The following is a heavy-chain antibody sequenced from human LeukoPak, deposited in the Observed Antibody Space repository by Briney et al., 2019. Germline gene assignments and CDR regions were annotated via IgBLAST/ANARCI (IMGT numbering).Heavy chain of an antibody. V-gene: IGHV3-23*01. Sequence: GGSLRLSCAASGFTFSSYAMSWVRQAPGKGLEWVSAISGSGGSTYYADSVKGRFTISRDNSKNTLYLQMNSLRAEDTAVYYCVKGQGDYYGSGSYYSLSFDYWGQGTLVTVSS. D-gene: IGHD3-10*01. CDR1: GFTFSSYA. CDR3: VKGQGDYYGSGSYYSLSFDY. J-gene: IGHJ4*02. CDR2: ISGSGGST.